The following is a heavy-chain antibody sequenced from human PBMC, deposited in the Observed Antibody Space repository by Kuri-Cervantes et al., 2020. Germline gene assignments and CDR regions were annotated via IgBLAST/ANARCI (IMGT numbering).Heavy chain of an antibody. D-gene: IGHD5-18*01. V-gene: IGHV3-7*01. Sequence: LSLTCAASGFTFSSYWMSWVRQSPGKGLEWVANIKQDGREKYYVDSVKGRFTISRDNAQNLVFLQMKSLRGEDTAVYFCARDGYSYGYAYWGQGTLVTVSS. CDR1: GFTFSSYW. CDR3: ARDGYSYGYAY. J-gene: IGHJ4*02. CDR2: IKQDGREK.